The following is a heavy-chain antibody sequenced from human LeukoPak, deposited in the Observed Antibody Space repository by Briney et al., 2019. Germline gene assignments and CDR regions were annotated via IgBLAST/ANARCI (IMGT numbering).Heavy chain of an antibody. CDR3: ARVGSSSWYPDY. V-gene: IGHV3-21*01. D-gene: IGHD6-13*01. J-gene: IGHJ4*02. Sequence: GGSLRLSCAASGFTFSSYGMNWVRQAPGKGLEWVSSISSSSSYIYYADSVKGRFTISRDNAKNSLYLQMNSLRAEDTAVYYCARVGSSSWYPDYWGQGTLVTVSS. CDR1: GFTFSSYG. CDR2: ISSSSSYI.